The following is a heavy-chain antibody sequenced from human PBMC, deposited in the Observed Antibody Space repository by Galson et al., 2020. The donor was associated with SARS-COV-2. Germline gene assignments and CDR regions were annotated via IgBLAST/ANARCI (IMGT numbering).Heavy chain of an antibody. CDR2: IRYDGSNK. Sequence: GESLKISCAASGFTFSSYGMNWVRQAPGKGLEWVAAIRYDGSNKYYADSVKGRFTISRDNSKNTLYLQMNSLRAEDTAVYYCARDVPYSGGEYASEYVQRWGEGTLV. J-gene: IGHJ1*01. D-gene: IGHD1-26*01. V-gene: IGHV3-33*08. CDR3: ARDVPYSGGEYASEYVQR. CDR1: GFTFSSYG.